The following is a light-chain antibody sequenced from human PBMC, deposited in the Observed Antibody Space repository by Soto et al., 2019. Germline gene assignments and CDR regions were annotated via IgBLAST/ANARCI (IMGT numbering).Light chain of an antibody. Sequence: EIVLTQSPGTLSLSPGERATLSCRASQSVGSSYLAWYQQKPGQAPRLLIYGASSRATAIPDRFSGSGSGTAFTLTISRLEPEDFAVYYCQQYGSSPTFGQGNKVEIK. V-gene: IGKV3-20*01. J-gene: IGKJ1*01. CDR3: QQYGSSPT. CDR1: QSVGSSY. CDR2: GAS.